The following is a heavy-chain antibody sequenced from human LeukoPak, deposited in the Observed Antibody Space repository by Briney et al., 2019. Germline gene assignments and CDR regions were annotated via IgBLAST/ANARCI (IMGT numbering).Heavy chain of an antibody. V-gene: IGHV1-24*01. CDR3: ARKKDYYDSSGYYGGDYFDY. CDR1: GYTLTELS. D-gene: IGHD3-22*01. J-gene: IGHJ4*02. Sequence: ASVKVSCKVSGYTLTELSMHWVRQAPGKGLEWMGGFDPEDSETIYAQNFQGRVTMTEDTSTDTAYMEVSSLRSEDTAVYYCARKKDYYDSSGYYGGDYFDYWGQGTLVTVSS. CDR2: FDPEDSET.